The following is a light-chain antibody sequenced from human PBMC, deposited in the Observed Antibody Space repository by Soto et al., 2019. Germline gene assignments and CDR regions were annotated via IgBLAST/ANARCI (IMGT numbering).Light chain of an antibody. V-gene: IGKV3-11*01. CDR2: DAS. CDR1: QSVTSY. J-gene: IGKJ5*01. Sequence: EIVVTQSPATLSLSPGERATLSCRASQSVTSYLVWYQQKPGQAPRLLIYDASNRATGIPARFTGSGSGTDFTLTISSLEPEDFAVYYCQHRYNWPFTFGQGTRLEIK. CDR3: QHRYNWPFT.